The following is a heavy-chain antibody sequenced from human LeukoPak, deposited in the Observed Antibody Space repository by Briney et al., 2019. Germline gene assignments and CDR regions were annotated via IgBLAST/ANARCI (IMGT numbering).Heavy chain of an antibody. CDR2: IIPIFGTA. D-gene: IGHD3-3*01. CDR3: ARQDFWSGAFDS. V-gene: IGHV1-69*13. Sequence: VKVSCKASGGTFSSYAISWVRQAPGQGLEWMGGIIPIFGTANYAQKFQGRVTITADESTSTAYMELSSLRSEDTAVYYCARQDFWSGAFDSWGQGTLVTVSS. J-gene: IGHJ5*01. CDR1: GGTFSSYA.